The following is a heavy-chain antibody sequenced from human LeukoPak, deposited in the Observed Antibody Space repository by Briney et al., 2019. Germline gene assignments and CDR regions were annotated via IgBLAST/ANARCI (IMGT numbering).Heavy chain of an antibody. V-gene: IGHV4-4*07. Sequence: ETLSLTCTVSGGSISGYYWNWIRQPAGKGLEWIGRLYGSGSTDYNPSLKSRVTMSEDTSKNQISLKLSSVTAADTAIYYCARRGEYIDHWGQGTLVTVSA. CDR3: ARRGEYIDH. D-gene: IGHD3-16*01. CDR2: LYGSGST. J-gene: IGHJ4*02. CDR1: GGSISGYY.